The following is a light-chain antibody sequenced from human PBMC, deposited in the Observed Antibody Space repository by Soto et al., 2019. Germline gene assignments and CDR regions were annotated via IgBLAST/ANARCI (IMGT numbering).Light chain of an antibody. V-gene: IGKV3-20*01. CDR3: QQYGNSPWT. Sequence: ETVLTQSPGTLSLSPGERATLSCRASQTVSNSYVAWYQHKPGQAPRVLIHAASRRTTGLPDRFSGSAAGTEFTLTISRLEPEDLGVYYCQQYGNSPWTCGQGTKVEI. J-gene: IGKJ1*01. CDR1: QTVSNSY. CDR2: AAS.